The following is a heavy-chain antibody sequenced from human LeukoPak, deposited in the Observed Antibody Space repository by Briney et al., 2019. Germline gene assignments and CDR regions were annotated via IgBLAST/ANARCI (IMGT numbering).Heavy chain of an antibody. V-gene: IGHV3-53*01. CDR2: IYSGAGT. CDR3: ARGSSGYSFDY. D-gene: IGHD3-22*01. CDR1: AFTLSSNY. J-gene: IGHJ4*02. Sequence: GGSLRLSCAVFAFTLSSNYMSWVRQAPGKGLEWVSVIYSGAGTHYADSVTGRFTISRDNSKNTLYLQMNSLRVEDTAVYYCARGSSGYSFDYWGQGTLVTVSS.